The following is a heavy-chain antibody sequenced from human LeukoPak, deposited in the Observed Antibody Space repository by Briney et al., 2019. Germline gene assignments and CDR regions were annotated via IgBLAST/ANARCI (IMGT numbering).Heavy chain of an antibody. D-gene: IGHD1-1*01. Sequence: PGGSLRLSCAASGFTFSSYWMSWVRQAPGKGLEWVANIKQDGSDKYYVDSVKGRFTISRDNAKNSLYLQMNSLRGEDTAVYYCSRGGTDDPFNFWGQGTLVTVSS. CDR2: IKQDGSDK. CDR1: GFTFSSYW. V-gene: IGHV3-7*02. J-gene: IGHJ4*02. CDR3: SRGGTDDPFNF.